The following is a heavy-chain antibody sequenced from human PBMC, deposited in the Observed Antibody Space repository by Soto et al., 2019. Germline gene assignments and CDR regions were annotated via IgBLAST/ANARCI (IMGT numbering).Heavy chain of an antibody. CDR3: AKTAAGGKNYYGMDV. D-gene: IGHD6-13*01. Sequence: EVQLVQSGAEVKKPGESLKISCKGPGYSFTSYWIGWARQMPGKGLEWMGIIYPGDSDTRYSPSFQGQVTISADKSISTAYLQWSSLKASDTAMYYCAKTAAGGKNYYGMDVWGQGTTVTVSS. CDR2: IYPGDSDT. CDR1: GYSFTSYW. V-gene: IGHV5-51*01. J-gene: IGHJ6*02.